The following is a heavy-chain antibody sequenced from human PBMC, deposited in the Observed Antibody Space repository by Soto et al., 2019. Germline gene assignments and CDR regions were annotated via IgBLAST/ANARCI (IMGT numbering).Heavy chain of an antibody. Sequence: QVQLVQSGAEVQKPGSSVKVSCKASGGTFSSYTISWVRQAPGQGLEWMGRIIPILGIANYAQKFQGRVTITADKSTSTAYMELSSLRSEDTAVYYCAFGIFGVVIPGQNWFDPWGQGTLVTVSS. V-gene: IGHV1-69*02. D-gene: IGHD3-3*01. J-gene: IGHJ5*02. CDR2: IIPILGIA. CDR3: AFGIFGVVIPGQNWFDP. CDR1: GGTFSSYT.